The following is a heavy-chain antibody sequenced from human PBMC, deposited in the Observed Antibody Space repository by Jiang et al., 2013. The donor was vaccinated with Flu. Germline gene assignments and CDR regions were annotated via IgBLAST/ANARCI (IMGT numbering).Heavy chain of an antibody. V-gene: IGHV4-4*07. CDR3: ARGRGSSARLGRTNYYYYYMDV. J-gene: IGHJ6*03. Sequence: SGSGLVKPSETLSLTCTVSGGSISGYYWSWIRQPAGKGLEWIGRIYSSGSTNYNPSLKSRVTMSVDTSKNQFSLNLSSVTAADTAVYYCARGRGSSARLGRTNYYYYYMDVWGKGTTVTVSS. CDR2: IYSSGST. D-gene: IGHD6-6*01. CDR1: GGSISGYY.